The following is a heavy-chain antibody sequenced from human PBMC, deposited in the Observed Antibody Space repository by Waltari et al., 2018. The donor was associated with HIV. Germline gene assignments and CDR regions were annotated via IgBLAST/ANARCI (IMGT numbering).Heavy chain of an antibody. CDR3: ARGISMIVVVNQNQWGAFDI. Sequence: EVQLVESGGGLVEPGGSLRVSCAASGFTVSSNYMTGVRQAPGQGLEWVSVIYSGGNTYYADSVKGRFTISRDNSKNTLYLQMNSLRAEDTAVYYCARGISMIVVVNQNQWGAFDIWGQGTMVTVSS. CDR2: IYSGGNT. D-gene: IGHD3-22*01. V-gene: IGHV3-66*01. J-gene: IGHJ3*02. CDR1: GFTVSSNY.